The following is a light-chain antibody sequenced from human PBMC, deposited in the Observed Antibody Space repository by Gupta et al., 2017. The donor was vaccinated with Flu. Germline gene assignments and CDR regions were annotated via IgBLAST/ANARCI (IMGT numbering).Light chain of an antibody. CDR3: QHYNNYFPA. CDR1: QSISRF. Sequence: PSTLSASVGDRVTITCRASQSISRFLAWYQQKPGKAPKLLIYKASTLESGVPSRFSGSGSGTEFTLTISSLQPDDFATYYCQHYNNYFPAFGLGTKVEIK. J-gene: IGKJ1*01. CDR2: KAS. V-gene: IGKV1-5*03.